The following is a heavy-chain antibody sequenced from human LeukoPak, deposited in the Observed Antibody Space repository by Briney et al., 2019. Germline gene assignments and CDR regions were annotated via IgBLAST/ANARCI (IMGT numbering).Heavy chain of an antibody. CDR3: ARGRSDGQLVPNDC. V-gene: IGHV4-34*01. Sequence: SETLSLTCAVYGGSFSGYYWSWIRQPPGKGLEWIGEINHSGSTNYNPSLKSRVTISVDTSKNQFSLKLSSVTAADTAVYYCARGRSDGQLVPNDCWGQGTLVTVSS. D-gene: IGHD6-6*01. J-gene: IGHJ4*02. CDR2: INHSGST. CDR1: GGSFSGYY.